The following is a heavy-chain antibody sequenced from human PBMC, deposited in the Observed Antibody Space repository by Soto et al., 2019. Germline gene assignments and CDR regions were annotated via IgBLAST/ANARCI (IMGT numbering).Heavy chain of an antibody. CDR2: IIPIFGTA. J-gene: IGHJ3*02. V-gene: IGHV1-69*01. CDR1: GGTFSSYA. D-gene: IGHD3-22*01. CDR3: ARSRVTYYYDRSAFDI. Sequence: QVQLVQSGAEVKKPGSSVKVSCKASGGTFSSYAISWVRQAPGQGLEWMGGIIPIFGTANYAQKFQDRVTTTADESTSTAYMELSSLRSEDTAVYYCARSRVTYYYDRSAFDIWGQGTMVTVSS.